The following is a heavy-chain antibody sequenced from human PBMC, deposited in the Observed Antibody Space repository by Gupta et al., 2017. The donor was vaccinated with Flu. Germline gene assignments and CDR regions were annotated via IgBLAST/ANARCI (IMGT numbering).Heavy chain of an antibody. Sequence: RQAPGKGLEWVANIKQDGSEKYYVDSVKGRFTISRDNAKNSLYLQMNSLRAEDTAVYYCASLEWLLPYYFDYWGQGTLVTVSS. J-gene: IGHJ4*02. CDR2: IKQDGSEK. CDR3: ASLEWLLPYYFDY. V-gene: IGHV3-7*01. D-gene: IGHD3-3*01.